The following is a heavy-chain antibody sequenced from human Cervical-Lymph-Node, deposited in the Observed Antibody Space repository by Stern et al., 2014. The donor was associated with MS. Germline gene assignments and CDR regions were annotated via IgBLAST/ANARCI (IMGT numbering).Heavy chain of an antibody. Sequence: EESGPTLVKPTETLTLTCTFSGFLLRTSGVGVGWIRQPPGKALGWIVLIYWDDDKRYSPSLKSRLTITKDTSKNQVVLIMTNMDPVDTATYYCAHGRITLVRGGNWFDPWGQGTLVTVSS. J-gene: IGHJ5*02. D-gene: IGHD3-10*01. V-gene: IGHV2-5*02. CDR2: IYWDDDK. CDR1: GFLLRTSGVG. CDR3: AHGRITLVRGGNWFDP.